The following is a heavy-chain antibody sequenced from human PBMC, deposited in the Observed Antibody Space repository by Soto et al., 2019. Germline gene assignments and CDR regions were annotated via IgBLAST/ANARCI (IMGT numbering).Heavy chain of an antibody. V-gene: IGHV3-74*01. J-gene: IGHJ4*02. CDR3: AKHFDSSGYTVPYYFDY. D-gene: IGHD3-22*01. Sequence: EVQLVESGGGLVQPGGSLRLSCAASGFTFSSYWMHWVRQAPGKGLVWVSRLNSDGTTTNYADSVKGRFTISRDNARNTLYLQMNSLRAEDTAVYYCAKHFDSSGYTVPYYFDYWGQGTLVTVSS. CDR2: LNSDGTTT. CDR1: GFTFSSYW.